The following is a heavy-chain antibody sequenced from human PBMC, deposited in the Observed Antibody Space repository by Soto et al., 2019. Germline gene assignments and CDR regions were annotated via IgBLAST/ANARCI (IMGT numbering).Heavy chain of an antibody. J-gene: IGHJ5*02. CDR3: ARGLVTMVRGVIITDWFDP. V-gene: IGHV4-34*01. D-gene: IGHD3-10*01. Sequence: PSETLSLTCAVYGGFFSGYYWSWIRQPPGKGLEWIGEINHSGSTNYNPSLKSRVTISVDTSKNQFSLKLSSVTAADTAVYYCARGLVTMVRGVIITDWFDPWGQGTLVTVSS. CDR2: INHSGST. CDR1: GGFFSGYY.